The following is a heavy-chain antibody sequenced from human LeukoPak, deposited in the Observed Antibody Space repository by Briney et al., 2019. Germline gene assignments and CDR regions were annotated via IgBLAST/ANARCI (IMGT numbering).Heavy chain of an antibody. Sequence: SETLSLTCAVYGGTFSGYYWSWLRQPPGKGLEGIGEINHSGSTNYDPPLKSRVTISVDTSKNQFSLKLSSVTAADTAVYYCARGRAIVVVPAAMRDNWFDPWGQGTLVTVSS. V-gene: IGHV4-34*01. CDR1: GGTFSGYY. D-gene: IGHD2-2*01. J-gene: IGHJ5*02. CDR2: INHSGST. CDR3: ARGRAIVVVPAAMRDNWFDP.